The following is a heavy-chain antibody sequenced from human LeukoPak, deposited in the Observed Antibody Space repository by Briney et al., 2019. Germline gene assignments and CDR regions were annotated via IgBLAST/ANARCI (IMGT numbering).Heavy chain of an antibody. CDR3: AKNAGNYCDP. CDR1: GFTFSSYG. CDR2: IRYDGSNK. J-gene: IGHJ5*02. Sequence: GGSLRLSCAASGFTFSSYGMHWVRQAPGKGLEWVAFIRYDGSNKYYADSVKGRFTISRDNSKNTLILQMNNLRPEDTAMYYCAKNAGNYCDPWGQGTLVTVSS. V-gene: IGHV3-30*02. D-gene: IGHD1-7*01.